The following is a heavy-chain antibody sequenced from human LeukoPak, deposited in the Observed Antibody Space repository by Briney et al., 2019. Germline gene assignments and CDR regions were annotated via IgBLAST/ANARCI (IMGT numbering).Heavy chain of an antibody. CDR1: GFTFSSYE. J-gene: IGHJ4*02. Sequence: GGSLRLSCTASGFTFSSYEMNWVRQAPGKGLEWVSYISYSGSATTYGDSVKGRFTIFRDNTKNSFYLQMDSLRAEDTAVYYCARDQRSAFDYWGQGILVTVSS. D-gene: IGHD4-17*01. CDR3: ARDQRSAFDY. V-gene: IGHV3-48*03. CDR2: ISYSGSAT.